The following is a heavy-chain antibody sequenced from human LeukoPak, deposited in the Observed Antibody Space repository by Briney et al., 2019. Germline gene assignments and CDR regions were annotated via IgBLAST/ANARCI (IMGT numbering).Heavy chain of an antibody. V-gene: IGHV4-38-2*02. D-gene: IGHD3-10*01. CDR3: ARDRRFNYYGSSY. CDR1: GGSFTSYY. J-gene: IGHJ4*02. Sequence: ASETLSLTCTVSGGSFTSYYWSWIRQPPGKGLEWIGSIYHSGSTYYNPSLKSRVTISVDTSKNQFSLKLSSVTAADTAVYYCARDRRFNYYGSSYWGQGTLVTVSS. CDR2: IYHSGST.